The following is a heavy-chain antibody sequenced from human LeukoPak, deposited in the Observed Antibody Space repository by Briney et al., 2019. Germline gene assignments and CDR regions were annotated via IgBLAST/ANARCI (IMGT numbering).Heavy chain of an antibody. Sequence: GGSLRLSCAASGFTFSSYWMHWVRQVPGKGLVWVSRITSEGSSTSYADSVKGRFTISRDNAKNTLYLQMNSLRAEGTAVYYCARGSSVVALDWGQGTLVTVSS. CDR1: GFTFSSYW. D-gene: IGHD2-15*01. V-gene: IGHV3-74*01. CDR2: ITSEGSST. J-gene: IGHJ4*02. CDR3: ARGSSVVALD.